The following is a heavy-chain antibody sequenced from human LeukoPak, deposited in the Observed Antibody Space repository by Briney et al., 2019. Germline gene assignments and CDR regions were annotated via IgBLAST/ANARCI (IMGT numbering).Heavy chain of an antibody. Sequence: ASVKVSCKASGYTFTGYYMHWVRQAPGQGLEWMGWINPNSGGTNYAQKFQGRVTMTRDTSINTAYMELSRLRSDDTAVYYCARDGRWLVYRRWASVSYWYFDLWGRGTLVTVSS. CDR1: GYTFTGYY. CDR2: INPNSGGT. V-gene: IGHV1-2*02. CDR3: ARDGRWLVYRRWASVSYWYFDL. J-gene: IGHJ2*01. D-gene: IGHD6-19*01.